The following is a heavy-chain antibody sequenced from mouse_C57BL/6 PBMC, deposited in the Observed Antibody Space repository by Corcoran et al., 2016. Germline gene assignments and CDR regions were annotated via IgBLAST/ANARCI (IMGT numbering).Heavy chain of an antibody. J-gene: IGHJ2*01. CDR2: INPNNGGT. D-gene: IGHD2-4*01. CDR1: GCTFTDYY. Sequence: EVLLQASGPERVKPGASGKISGTASGCTFTDYYMNWVKQSHGKSLEWIGDINPNNGGTSYNQKFKGKATLTVNKSSSTAYMELRSRTSEDSACYYCARGGDYDALFDYGGQGTTLTVSS. CDR3: ARGGDYDALFDY. V-gene: IGHV1-26*01.